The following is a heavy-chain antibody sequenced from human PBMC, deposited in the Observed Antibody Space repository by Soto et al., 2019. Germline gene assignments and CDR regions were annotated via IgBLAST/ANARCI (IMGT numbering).Heavy chain of an antibody. CDR2: IYYSGST. V-gene: IGHV4-30-4*01. Sequence: KPSETLSLTCTVSGGSISSGDYYWSWIRQPPGKGLEWIGYIYYSGSTYYNPSLKSRVTISVDTSKNQFSLKLSSVTAADTAVYYCARENYDFWSGQSPQGYYGMDVWGQGTTVTVSS. D-gene: IGHD3-3*01. CDR1: GGSISSGDYY. J-gene: IGHJ6*02. CDR3: ARENYDFWSGQSPQGYYGMDV.